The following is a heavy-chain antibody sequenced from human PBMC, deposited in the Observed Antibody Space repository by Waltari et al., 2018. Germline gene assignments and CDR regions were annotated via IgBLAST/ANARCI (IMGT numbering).Heavy chain of an antibody. D-gene: IGHD2-21*01. V-gene: IGHV1-46*01. CDR1: EYTFTSSY. Sequence: QVQLVQSGAEVKKPGASVKISCKTSEYTFTSSYIHWVRQALGQGLEWMGISNPSGGSTIYAQKFQGRVTMTRDTSTSTVYMELGSLRSEDTAVYYCALDTGALWMDVWGQGTTVTVSS. CDR2: SNPSGGST. CDR3: ALDTGALWMDV. J-gene: IGHJ6*02.